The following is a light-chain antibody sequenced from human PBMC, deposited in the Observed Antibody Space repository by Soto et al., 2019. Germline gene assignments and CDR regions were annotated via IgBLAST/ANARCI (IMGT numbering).Light chain of an antibody. V-gene: IGLV1-40*01. CDR3: HSYDISLRGEV. CDR2: SNN. CDR1: SSNLGARYG. Sequence: QSVLTQPPSVSGAPGQRVTISCTGSSSNLGARYGVNWYQQLPGTAPKLLIYSNNNRRSGVPDRFSGSKSGTSASLAITGLQAEDEADYYCHSYDISLRGEVFGGGTKLTVL. J-gene: IGLJ3*02.